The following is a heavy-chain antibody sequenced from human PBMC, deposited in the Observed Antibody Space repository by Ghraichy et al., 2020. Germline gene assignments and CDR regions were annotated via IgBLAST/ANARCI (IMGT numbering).Heavy chain of an antibody. J-gene: IGHJ6*02. Sequence: GGSLRLSCAASGFTFSSYWMSWVRQAPGKGLEWVANINQDGSAKYYVDSVKGRFTISRDNAKNSLYLQMNSLRAEDTVVYYCARDVEPTYDFWSGGYYYYGMDVWGQGTTVTVSS. CDR1: GFTFSSYW. CDR3: ARDVEPTYDFWSGGYYYYGMDV. CDR2: INQDGSAK. D-gene: IGHD3-3*01. V-gene: IGHV3-7*01.